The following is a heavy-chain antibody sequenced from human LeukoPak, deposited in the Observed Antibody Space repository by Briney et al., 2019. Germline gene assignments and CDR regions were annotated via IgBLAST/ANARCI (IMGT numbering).Heavy chain of an antibody. V-gene: IGHV3-7*01. J-gene: IGHJ4*02. CDR1: GFSFSNYW. Sequence: GGSLRLSCAASGFSFSNYWMSWVRQAPGKGLEWVANIKEDGSEKHYVDSVKGRFTISRDNAKNSLYLQMSSLRAEDTAVYYCARTIRGYWGQGTLVTVSS. CDR2: IKEDGSEK. CDR3: ARTIRGY. D-gene: IGHD3-10*01.